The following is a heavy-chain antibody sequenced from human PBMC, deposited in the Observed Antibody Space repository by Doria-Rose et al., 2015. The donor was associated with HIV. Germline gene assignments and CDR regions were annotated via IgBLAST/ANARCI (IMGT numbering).Heavy chain of an antibody. CDR1: GVSLSSPGMG. Sequence: QVQLVQSGPVLVKPTETLTLTCTASGVSLSSPGMGVSWIRQPPGKALEWLANIFSDDERSYQTSLKSRLTISRGTYKSQVVLTMTDMDPVDTATYYCARIKSSRWYHKYYFDFWGQGTLVIVSA. CDR2: IFSDDER. CDR3: ARIKSSRWYHKYYFDF. J-gene: IGHJ4*02. V-gene: IGHV2-26*01. D-gene: IGHD6-13*01.